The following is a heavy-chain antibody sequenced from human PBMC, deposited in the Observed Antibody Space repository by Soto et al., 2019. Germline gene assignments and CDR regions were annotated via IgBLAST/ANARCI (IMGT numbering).Heavy chain of an antibody. D-gene: IGHD3-16*01. Sequence: GGSLRLSSAASGFTFSIFAIHWVRQAPGKGLEWVAVTSYDGIEKYYADSVKGRFTISRDNSKNTLFLQMNSLRVEDTAFYFCARDFLRAPRGALDVWGQGTTVTV. CDR1: GFTFSIFA. V-gene: IGHV3-30-3*01. J-gene: IGHJ6*02. CDR3: ARDFLRAPRGALDV. CDR2: TSYDGIEK.